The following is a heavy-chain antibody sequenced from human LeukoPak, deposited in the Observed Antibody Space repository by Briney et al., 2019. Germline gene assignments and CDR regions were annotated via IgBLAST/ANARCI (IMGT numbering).Heavy chain of an antibody. CDR1: GGPFSGYY. Sequence: PSETLSLTCAVYGGPFSGYYWSWIRQPPGKGLEWIGEINHSGSTNYNPSLKSRVTISVDTSKNQFSLKLSSVTAADTAVYYCARDSIAVAGPYGMDVWGQGTTVTVSS. CDR3: ARDSIAVAGPYGMDV. J-gene: IGHJ6*02. D-gene: IGHD6-19*01. V-gene: IGHV4-34*01. CDR2: INHSGST.